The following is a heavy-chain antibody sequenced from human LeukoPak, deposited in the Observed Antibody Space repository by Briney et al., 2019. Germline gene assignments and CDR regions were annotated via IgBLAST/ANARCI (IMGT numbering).Heavy chain of an antibody. CDR2: ITPSGDRT. J-gene: IGHJ6*02. CDR1: GFTLSNYG. V-gene: IGHV3-23*01. CDR3: VRDRWEQDRGGFYCMDV. D-gene: IGHD1-26*01. Sequence: PGGSLRLSCAASGFTLSNYGVTWVRKAPGKGLEWVSAITPSGDRTFYADSLKGRFTISRDNSKSTVYLQMNSLRAEDTAVYYCVRDRWEQDRGGFYCMDVWSQGPTVTVSS.